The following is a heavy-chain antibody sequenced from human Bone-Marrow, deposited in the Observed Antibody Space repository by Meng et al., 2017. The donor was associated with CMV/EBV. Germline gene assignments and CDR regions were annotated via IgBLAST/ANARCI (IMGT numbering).Heavy chain of an antibody. CDR3: ARCANAFATGGLVKYIDF. D-gene: IGHD1-26*01. CDR2: SDYNGGP. CDR1: GGSFNVYY. Sequence: GPLRLSCAVYGGSFNVYYWTWIRQSPGKGLEWIGESDYNGGPHYNPSLGSRVTISVDKSKSQFSLSLTSVTVADTAVYFCARCANAFATGGLVKYIDFWSQGTLVTVSS. J-gene: IGHJ4*02. V-gene: IGHV4-34*01.